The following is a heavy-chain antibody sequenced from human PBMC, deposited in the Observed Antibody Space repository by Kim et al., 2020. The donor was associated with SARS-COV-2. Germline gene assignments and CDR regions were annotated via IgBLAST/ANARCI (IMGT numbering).Heavy chain of an antibody. J-gene: IGHJ5*02. Sequence: SETLSLTCTVSGGSISSGGYYWSWIRQHPGKGLEWSGYIYYSGSTYYNPSLKSRVTISVDTSKNQFSLKLSSVTAADTAVYYCARDQQLYGFDPWGQGTLVTVSS. D-gene: IGHD5-18*01. V-gene: IGHV4-31*03. CDR2: IYYSGST. CDR1: GGSISSGGYY. CDR3: ARDQQLYGFDP.